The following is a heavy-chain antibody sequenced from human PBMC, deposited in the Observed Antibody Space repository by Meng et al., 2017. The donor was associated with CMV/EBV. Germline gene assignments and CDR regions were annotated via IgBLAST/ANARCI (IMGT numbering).Heavy chain of an antibody. V-gene: IGHV3-30*04. CDR2: ISYDGSNK. D-gene: IGHD6-6*01. CDR1: GFTFSSYA. Sequence: SLKISCAASGFTFSSYAMHWVRQAPGKGLEWVAVISYDGSNKYYADSVKGRFTISRDNSKNTLYLQMNSLRAEDTAVYYCASSGSPGGMDVWGQGTTVTVSS. CDR3: ASSGSPGGMDV. J-gene: IGHJ6*02.